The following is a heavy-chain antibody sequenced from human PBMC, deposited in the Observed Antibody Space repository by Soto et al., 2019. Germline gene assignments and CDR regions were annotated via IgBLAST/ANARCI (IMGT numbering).Heavy chain of an antibody. CDR1: NYSISSGYH. V-gene: IGHV4-38-2*02. CDR3: VRGKVNFYF. J-gene: IGHJ4*02. CDR2: IYQSGNT. Sequence: SETLSLTCIVSNYSISSGYHWGWIRQPPGKGLEGIGTIYQSGNTYQNPSLKSRVILSIDTSKNQFSLKLRNVTAADTAVYYCVRGKVNFYFWGKGSLVTVS.